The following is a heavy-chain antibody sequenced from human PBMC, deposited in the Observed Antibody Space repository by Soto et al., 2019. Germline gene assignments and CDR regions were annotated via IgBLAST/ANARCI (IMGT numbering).Heavy chain of an antibody. V-gene: IGHV3-7*03. D-gene: IGHD4-4*01. CDR2: IKEDGGEQ. Sequence: LRLSCVASGFSFGGYWMSWVRQAPGKGPEWVANIKEDGGEQHYVDSVKGRFTISRANTENSLFLQMNNLRVEDSAIYYCAITTSTVSYWFDPWGPGTQVTVSS. CDR3: AITTSTVSYWFDP. J-gene: IGHJ5*02. CDR1: GFSFGGYW.